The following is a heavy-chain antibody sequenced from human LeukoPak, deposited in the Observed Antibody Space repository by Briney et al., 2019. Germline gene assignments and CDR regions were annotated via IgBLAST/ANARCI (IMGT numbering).Heavy chain of an antibody. CDR3: ARDTIAAAGTWGSRWFDP. CDR1: GDSVSSNSAA. V-gene: IGHV6-1*01. D-gene: IGHD6-13*01. Sequence: SQTLSLTCAISGDSVSSNSAAWNWIRQSPSRGLEWLGRTYYRSKWYNDYAVSVKSRITINPDTSKNQFSLQLNSVTPEDTAVYYCARDTIAAAGTWGSRWFDPWGQGTLVTVSS. J-gene: IGHJ5*02. CDR2: TYYRSKWYN.